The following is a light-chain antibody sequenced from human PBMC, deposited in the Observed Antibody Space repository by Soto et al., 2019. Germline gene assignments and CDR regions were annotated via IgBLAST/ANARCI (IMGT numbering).Light chain of an antibody. CDR2: DAS. CDR1: QSVSSSY. V-gene: IGKV3-20*01. J-gene: IGKJ1*01. Sequence: EIVLSQSPGTLSLSPGERATLSCRASQSVSSSYLAWYQQKPGQAPRLLIYDASNRATGIPARFSGSGSGTDFTLTISSLEPEDFAVYYCQEYGHSPRTFGQGTKVDIK. CDR3: QEYGHSPRT.